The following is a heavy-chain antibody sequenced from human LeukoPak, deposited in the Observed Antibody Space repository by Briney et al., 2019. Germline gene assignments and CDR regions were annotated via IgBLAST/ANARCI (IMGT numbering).Heavy chain of an antibody. Sequence: QSGGSLRLSCAASGFTFSSYGMSWVRHARGKGVEWVSSMGGSGGSTYYAESVQGRFNISRDNAKNSLYLQMNSLRAEDTALYYCAKDSSSGWYYFDYWGQGTLVTVSS. D-gene: IGHD6-19*01. V-gene: IGHV3-23*01. CDR1: GFTFSSYG. J-gene: IGHJ4*02. CDR2: MGGSGGST. CDR3: AKDSSSGWYYFDY.